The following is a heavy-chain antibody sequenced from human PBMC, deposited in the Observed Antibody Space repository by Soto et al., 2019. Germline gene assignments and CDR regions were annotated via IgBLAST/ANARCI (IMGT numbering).Heavy chain of an antibody. CDR3: ARDIGFDYVN. CDR1: GFNVMSYW. V-gene: IGHV3-7*01. Sequence: TGGSLRLSCAVSGFNVMSYWMSWVRQAPGKGLEWVASIKEDGSEIYYLHSVRGRFSISRDSAENALHLTMNYLSAEDTGVYFCARDIGFDYVNWGQGTLVTVSS. CDR2: IKEDGSEI. J-gene: IGHJ4*02. D-gene: IGHD3-16*01.